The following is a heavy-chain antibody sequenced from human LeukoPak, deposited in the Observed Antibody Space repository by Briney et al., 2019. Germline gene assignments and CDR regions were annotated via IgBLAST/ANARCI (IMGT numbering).Heavy chain of an antibody. J-gene: IGHJ4*02. D-gene: IGHD6-19*01. CDR1: GGSFSGYY. CDR2: INHSGST. Sequence: PSETLSLTCAVYGGSFSGYYWSWIRQPPGKGLEWIGEINHSGSTNYNPSLKSRVTISVDTSKNQFSLKLSSVTAADTAVYYCARARGRSSGWYYFDYWGQGTLVTVSS. CDR3: ARARGRSSGWYYFDY. V-gene: IGHV4-34*01.